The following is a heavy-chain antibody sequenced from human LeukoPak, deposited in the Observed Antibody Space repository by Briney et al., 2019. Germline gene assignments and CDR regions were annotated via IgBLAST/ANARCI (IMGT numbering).Heavy chain of an antibody. Sequence: PGGSLRLSCAASGFTVSSNYMSWVCQAPGKGLEWVSVIYSGGSTYYADSVKGRFTISRDNSKNTLYLQMNSLRAEDTAVYYCARDSMFPYVPHVYWGQGTLVTVSS. CDR2: IYSGGST. CDR3: ARDSMFPYVPHVY. D-gene: IGHD3-10*02. CDR1: GFTVSSNY. J-gene: IGHJ4*02. V-gene: IGHV3-53*01.